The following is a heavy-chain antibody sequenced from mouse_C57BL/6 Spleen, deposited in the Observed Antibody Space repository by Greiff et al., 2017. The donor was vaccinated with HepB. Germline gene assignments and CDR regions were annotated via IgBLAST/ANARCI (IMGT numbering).Heavy chain of an antibody. J-gene: IGHJ2*01. CDR3: ARKGLLRLSHYFDY. CDR1: GYTFTDYY. V-gene: IGHV1-26*01. Sequence: EVQLQQSGPELVKPGASVKISCKASGYTFTDYYMNWVKQSHGKSLEWIGDINPNNGGTSYNQKFKGKATLTVDKSSSTAYMELRSLTSEDSAVYYCARKGLLRLSHYFDYWGQGTTLTVSS. CDR2: INPNNGGT. D-gene: IGHD1-1*01.